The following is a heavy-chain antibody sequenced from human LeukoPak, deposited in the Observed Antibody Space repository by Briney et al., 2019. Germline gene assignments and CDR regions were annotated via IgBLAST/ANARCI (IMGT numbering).Heavy chain of an antibody. CDR1: GFTFSSYW. CDR3: ARDRGYSSFDY. Sequence: GGSLRLSCAASGFTFSSYWMTWVRQAPGKGLEWVANIKEDGSKKYSVDSVKGRFTISRDNAKNSLYLQMNNLRAEDTAVYYCARDRGYSSFDYWGQGTLVTVSS. V-gene: IGHV3-7*01. D-gene: IGHD6-19*01. CDR2: IKEDGSKK. J-gene: IGHJ4*02.